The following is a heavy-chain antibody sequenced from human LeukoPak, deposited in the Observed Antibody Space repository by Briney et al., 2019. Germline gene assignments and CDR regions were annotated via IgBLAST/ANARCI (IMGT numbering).Heavy chain of an antibody. CDR3: ARDHWQTPSYFDY. D-gene: IGHD1-1*01. Sequence: GSVKVSRKASGYGFINYGISWVRQAPGQGLEWMGWISVYNANTNYAQKLQGRVTMTTDTSTSTAYMELRSLRSVDTAVYYCARDHWQTPSYFDYWGQGTLVT. CDR2: ISVYNANT. V-gene: IGHV1-18*01. J-gene: IGHJ4*02. CDR1: GYGFINYG.